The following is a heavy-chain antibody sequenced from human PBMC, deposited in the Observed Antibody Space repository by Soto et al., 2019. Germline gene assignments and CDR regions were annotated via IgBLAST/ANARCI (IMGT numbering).Heavy chain of an antibody. V-gene: IGHV3-21*01. Sequence: VGSLNLSCAPSRFTFSSYNMHWVRKATGEGLERISSISSSNSYIYYADLLKGRFTISRDNAKNSLYLQMNSLRAEDTAVYYCAREKVGEGRYYYYGMDVWGQGT. J-gene: IGHJ6*02. D-gene: IGHD2-2*01. CDR2: ISSSNSYI. CDR3: AREKVGEGRYYYYGMDV. CDR1: RFTFSSYN.